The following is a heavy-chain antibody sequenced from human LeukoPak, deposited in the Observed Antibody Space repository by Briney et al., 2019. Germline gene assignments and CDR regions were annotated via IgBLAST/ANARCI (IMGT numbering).Heavy chain of an antibody. Sequence: GGSLRLSCAASGFTFSSYAMSWVRQAPGKGREGVSSISSSSSYIYYADSVKGRFTISRDNAKNSLYLQMNSLRAEDTAVYYCARAGKSYYYDSRDPKYWGQGTLVTVSS. CDR3: ARAGKSYYYDSRDPKY. J-gene: IGHJ4*02. CDR2: ISSSSSYI. D-gene: IGHD3-22*01. V-gene: IGHV3-21*01. CDR1: GFTFSSYA.